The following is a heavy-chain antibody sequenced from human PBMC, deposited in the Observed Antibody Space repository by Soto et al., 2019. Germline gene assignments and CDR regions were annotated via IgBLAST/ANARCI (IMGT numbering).Heavy chain of an antibody. CDR3: ARDWTHYDSSGPGDY. J-gene: IGHJ4*02. D-gene: IGHD3-22*01. Sequence: VKASCKASGYPFPSSPMLLVRHAKGPGLEWMGWINAGNGDTKYSQKFQGRVTITRDTSAITAYMELSSLRSEDTAVYFCARDWTHYDSSGPGDYWGQGTLVTVSP. CDR1: GYPFPSSP. CDR2: INAGNGDT. V-gene: IGHV1-3*01.